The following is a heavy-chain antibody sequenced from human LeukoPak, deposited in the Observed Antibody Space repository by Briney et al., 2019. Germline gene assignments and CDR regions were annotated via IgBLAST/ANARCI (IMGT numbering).Heavy chain of an antibody. V-gene: IGHV3-11*01. Sequence: PGGSLRLSCAASGFTFSDYYMSWIRQAPGKGMEWVSYISSSGSTIYYADSVKGRFTISRDNAKNSLYLQMNSLRAEDTAVYYCVSVRGAHYDSSGGYYYYGMDVWGQGTTVTVSS. CDR2: ISSSGSTI. D-gene: IGHD3-22*01. J-gene: IGHJ6*02. CDR3: VSVRGAHYDSSGGYYYYGMDV. CDR1: GFTFSDYY.